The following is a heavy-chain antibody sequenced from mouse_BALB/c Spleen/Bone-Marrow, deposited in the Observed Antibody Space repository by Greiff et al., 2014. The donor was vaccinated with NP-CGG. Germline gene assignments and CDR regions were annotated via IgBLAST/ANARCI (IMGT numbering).Heavy chain of an antibody. CDR3: AREGENYDYDVFAY. D-gene: IGHD2-4*01. CDR2: IYPGDGDT. CDR1: GYAFSSYW. V-gene: IGHV1-80*01. Sequence: VQLQESGAELVRPGSSVKISCKASGYAFSSYWMNWVKQRPGQGLEWIGQIYPGDGDTNYNGKFKGKATLTADKSSSTAYMQLSSLTSEDSAVYFCAREGENYDYDVFAYWGQGTLVTVSA. J-gene: IGHJ3*01.